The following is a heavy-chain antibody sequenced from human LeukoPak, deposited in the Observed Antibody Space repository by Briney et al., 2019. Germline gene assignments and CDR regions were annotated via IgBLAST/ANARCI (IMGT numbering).Heavy chain of an antibody. CDR2: ISDSGGKT. J-gene: IGHJ4*02. CDR1: GFTFSSYA. D-gene: IGHD6-6*01. CDR3: AKEGSSSLDY. Sequence: GGSLRLSCAASGFTFSSYAMSWVRQAPGKGLEWVSTISDSGGKTYYADSVKGRFTISRDNSKNTLYLQMNSLRAEDTAVYYCAKEGSSSLDYWGQGTLVTVSS. V-gene: IGHV3-23*01.